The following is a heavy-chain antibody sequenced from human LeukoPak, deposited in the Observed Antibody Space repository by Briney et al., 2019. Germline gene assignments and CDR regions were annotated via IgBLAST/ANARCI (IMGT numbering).Heavy chain of an antibody. D-gene: IGHD3-10*01. CDR1: GFTFSSYG. CDR3: ARHRPYYYGSGSPLRAFDI. Sequence: PGGSLRLSCAASGFTFSSYGMSWIRQPPGKGLEWIGEINHSGSTNYNPSLKSRVTISVDTSKNQFSLKLSSVTAADTAVYYCARHRPYYYGSGSPLRAFDIWGQGTMVTVSS. V-gene: IGHV4-34*01. CDR2: INHSGST. J-gene: IGHJ3*02.